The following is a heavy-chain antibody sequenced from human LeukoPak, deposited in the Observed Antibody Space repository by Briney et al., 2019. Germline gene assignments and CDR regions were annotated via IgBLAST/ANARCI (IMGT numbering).Heavy chain of an antibody. CDR1: GFTFSSYA. V-gene: IGHV3-23*01. CDR3: AKDPFGHYGMDV. D-gene: IGHD3-16*01. J-gene: IGHJ6*02. CDR2: ISGSGGST. Sequence: GGSLRLSCAASGFTFSSYAMSWVRQAPGKGLEWVSAISGSGGSTYYADSVKGRFTISRDNSKNTLYLQKNSLRAEDTAVYYCAKDPFGHYGMDVWGQGTTVTVSS.